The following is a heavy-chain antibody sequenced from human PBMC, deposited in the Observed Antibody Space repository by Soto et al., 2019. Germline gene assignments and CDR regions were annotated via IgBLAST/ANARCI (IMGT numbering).Heavy chain of an antibody. V-gene: IGHV3-9*01. J-gene: IGHJ6*03. CDR2: ISWNSGSI. D-gene: IGHD5-12*01. CDR1: EVTFDDYA. CDR3: AKGSAYDFGYYYMDV. Sequence: GGSLRLSCAASEVTFDDYAMHLVRQPPGKGLEWVSGISWNSGSIVYADSVKGRFTISRDNAKNSLYLQMNSLRPEDTALYYCAKGSAYDFGYYYMDVWGKGTTVTVSS.